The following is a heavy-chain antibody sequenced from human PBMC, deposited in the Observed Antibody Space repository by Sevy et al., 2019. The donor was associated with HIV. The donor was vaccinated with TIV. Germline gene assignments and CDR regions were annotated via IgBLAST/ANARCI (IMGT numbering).Heavy chain of an antibody. CDR3: ARESYDFWTGPVDYDYGMDV. D-gene: IGHD3-3*01. CDR2: INPKSGAT. CDR1: GYTFSDSGYY. Sequence: GASLKVSCKASGYTFSDSGYYVHWVRQAPGQGLEWMGWINPKSGATNYAQKFQGRVTMTRATSVSTANMELNRLTSDDTAVYYCARESYDFWTGPVDYDYGMDVWGQGTTVTVSS. V-gene: IGHV1-2*02. J-gene: IGHJ6*02.